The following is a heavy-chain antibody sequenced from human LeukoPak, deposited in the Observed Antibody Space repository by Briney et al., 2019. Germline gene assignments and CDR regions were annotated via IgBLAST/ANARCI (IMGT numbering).Heavy chain of an antibody. CDR2: INWNGGST. CDR1: GFTFDDYG. D-gene: IGHD2-2*01. CDR3: ARSRDNYYYYGMDV. J-gene: IGHJ6*02. V-gene: IGHV3-20*04. Sequence: GGSLRLSCAASGFTFDDYGMSWVRQAPGKGLEWVSGINWNGGSTGYADSVKGRFTISRDNAKNSLYLQMNSLRAEDTALYYCARSRDNYYYYGMDVWGQGTTVTVSS.